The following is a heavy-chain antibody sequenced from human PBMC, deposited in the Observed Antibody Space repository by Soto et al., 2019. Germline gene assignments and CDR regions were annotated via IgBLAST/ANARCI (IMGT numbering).Heavy chain of an antibody. J-gene: IGHJ4*02. V-gene: IGHV4-4*02. CDR2: ISHSGSV. Sequence: QVLLQESGPGLVQPSGTLSLSCAVCGDSISTNYFWGWVRQPPGKGLEWVGDISHSGSVNYNPSLKSRFTISIDTSKNQFSLKLNSVTAADTAVYYCARSFGWYAIDYWGQGTLVIVSS. D-gene: IGHD6-19*01. CDR1: GDSISTNYF. CDR3: ARSFGWYAIDY.